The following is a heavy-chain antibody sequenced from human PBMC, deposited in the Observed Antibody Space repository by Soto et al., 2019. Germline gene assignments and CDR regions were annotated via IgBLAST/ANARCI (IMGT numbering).Heavy chain of an antibody. CDR1: GYTFTSYA. Sequence: ASVKVSCKASGYTFTSYAIHWVRQAPGQRLEWMGWINVGNGNTKYSQKFQGRVSITRDTSASTAYMELSSLRSEDTAVYYCARDRIGVVAASNFDYWGQGTLVTVSS. J-gene: IGHJ4*02. V-gene: IGHV1-3*01. D-gene: IGHD2-15*01. CDR2: INVGNGNT. CDR3: ARDRIGVVAASNFDY.